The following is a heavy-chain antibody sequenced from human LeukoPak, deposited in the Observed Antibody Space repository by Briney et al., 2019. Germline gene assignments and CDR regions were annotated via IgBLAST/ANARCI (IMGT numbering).Heavy chain of an antibody. CDR3: ARSPPPYCSSTSCYGLGFIWFDP. J-gene: IGHJ5*02. Sequence: SETLSLTCTVSGGSISSYYWSWIRQPAGKGLEWIGRIYTSGSTNYNPSLKSRVTMSVDTSKNQFSLKLSSVTAADTAVYYCARSPPPYCSSTSCYGLGFIWFDPWGQGTLVTVSS. CDR1: GGSISSYY. V-gene: IGHV4-4*07. D-gene: IGHD2-2*01. CDR2: IYTSGST.